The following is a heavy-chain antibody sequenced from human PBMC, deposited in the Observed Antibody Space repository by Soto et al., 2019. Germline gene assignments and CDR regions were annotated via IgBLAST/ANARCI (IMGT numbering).Heavy chain of an antibody. CDR3: ARDLRGHYGP. V-gene: IGHV3-21*06. CDR2: VSGSSSYI. J-gene: IGHJ3*01. CDR1: GFNFRNFN. D-gene: IGHD4-17*01. Sequence: PGGSPRLSCEGSGFNFRNFNMIWVRQAPGKGLEWVSSVSGSSSYIYYAVSVKGRFTVSRDNANNLVFLQMNGLRPEDTAMYYCARDLRGHYGPWGQGTMVTVSS.